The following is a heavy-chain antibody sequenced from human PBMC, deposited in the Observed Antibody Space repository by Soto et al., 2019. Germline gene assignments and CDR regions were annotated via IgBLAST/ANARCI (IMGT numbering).Heavy chain of an antibody. CDR2: ISAYNGNT. CDR3: ASAYCGGDCYMIGDGGSFDY. Sequence: ASVKVSCKASGYTFTSYGISWVRQAPGQGLEWMGWISAYNGNTNYAQKLQGRVTMTTDTSTSTAYMELRSLRSDDTAVYYCASAYCGGDCYMIGDGGSFDYWGQGTLVTVSS. CDR1: GYTFTSYG. D-gene: IGHD2-21*02. V-gene: IGHV1-18*01. J-gene: IGHJ4*02.